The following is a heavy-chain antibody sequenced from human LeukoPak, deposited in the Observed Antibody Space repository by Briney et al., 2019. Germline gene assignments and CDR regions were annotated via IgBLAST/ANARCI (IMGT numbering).Heavy chain of an antibody. CDR1: GGSTSSSSHY. CDR2: IYYGGST. CDR3: ARDGGCSFRYFDY. D-gene: IGHD3-16*01. J-gene: IGHJ4*02. Sequence: SETQSLTCTVSGGSTSSSSHYWGWIRQPPGKGLEWIGSIYYGGSTCYNPSLKSRVTISVDTSKNQFSLKPSSVTAADTAVYYCARDGGCSFRYFDYWGQGTLVTVSS. V-gene: IGHV4-39*07.